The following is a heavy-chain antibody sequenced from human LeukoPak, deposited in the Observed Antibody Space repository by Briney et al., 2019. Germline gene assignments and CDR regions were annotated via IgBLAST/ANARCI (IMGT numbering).Heavy chain of an antibody. D-gene: IGHD5-12*01. CDR1: GFTFSSYA. V-gene: IGHV3-30-3*01. CDR2: ISYDGSNK. Sequence: GGSLRLSCAAFGFTFSSYAMHWVRQAPGKGLEWVAVISYDGSNKYYADSVKGRFTISRDNSKNTLYLQMNSLRAEDTAVYYCARDGYSGDYYYGMDVWGQGTTVTVSS. CDR3: ARDGYSGDYYYGMDV. J-gene: IGHJ6*02.